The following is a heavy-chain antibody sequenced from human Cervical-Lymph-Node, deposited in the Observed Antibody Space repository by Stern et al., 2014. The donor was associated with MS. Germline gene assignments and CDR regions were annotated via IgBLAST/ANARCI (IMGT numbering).Heavy chain of an antibody. Sequence: VQLVQSGAEVKKSGESLKISCKGSGYSFTTNWIAWVRQMPGKGLEGMGRIYPGDSDATYSPSFRGQVSISVDKSTSTAYLQWATLKASDPAIYYCARGMTMVYWGQGTLVTVSS. V-gene: IGHV5-51*01. J-gene: IGHJ4*02. CDR2: IYPGDSDA. D-gene: IGHD4/OR15-4a*01. CDR1: GYSFTTNW. CDR3: ARGMTMVY.